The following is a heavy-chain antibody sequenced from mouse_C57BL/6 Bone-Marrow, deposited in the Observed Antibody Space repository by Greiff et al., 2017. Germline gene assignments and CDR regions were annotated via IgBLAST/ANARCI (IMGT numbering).Heavy chain of an antibody. Sequence: QVQLQQSGAELVKPGASVKVSCKASGYTFTSYWMHWVKQRPGQGLEWIGRIHPSDSYTNYNQNFQGKATLTVDKSSSTAYMQLSSLTSEDSAVYYCAIGAWFAYWGQGTLVTVSA. CDR1: GYTFTSYW. CDR2: IHPSDSYT. CDR3: AIGAWFAY. J-gene: IGHJ3*01. V-gene: IGHV1-74*01.